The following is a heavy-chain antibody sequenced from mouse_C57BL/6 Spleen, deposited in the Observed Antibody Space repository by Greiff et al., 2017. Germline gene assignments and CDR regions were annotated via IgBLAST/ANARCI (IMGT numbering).Heavy chain of an antibody. CDR3: LQYRSNGYTTEYGASVNDRFTISRDKSQSILYLQVNALSAEVSATYYCARSSTGTEGYYFDY. CDR2: ISNKANGYTT. D-gene: IGHD2-2*01. CDR1: GFTFTDYY. V-gene: IGHV7-3*01. J-gene: IGHJ2*01. Sequence: EVKLVESGGGLVQPGGSLSLSCAASGFTFTDYYMSWVRQPPGKALEWLGFISNKANGYTTEYSASVKGRFTTSRDNYQSILYLQMNASNADALGLLDFLQYRSNGYTTEYGASVNDRFTISRDKSQSILYLQVNALSAEVSATYYCARSSTGTEGYYFDYWGQGTTLTVSS.